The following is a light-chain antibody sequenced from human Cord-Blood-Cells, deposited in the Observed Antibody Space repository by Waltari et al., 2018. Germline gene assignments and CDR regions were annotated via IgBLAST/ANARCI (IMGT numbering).Light chain of an antibody. Sequence: AIQLTQSPFSLSASGGDRVTITCRASQGISSALAWYQQKPGKAPKLLIYDASSLESGVPSRFSGSGAGTEFTLTIISLQPEDFATEYCQQFNNYGLTFGGGTKVEIK. J-gene: IGKJ4*01. CDR3: QQFNNYGLT. CDR1: QGISSA. CDR2: DAS. V-gene: IGKV1D-13*01.